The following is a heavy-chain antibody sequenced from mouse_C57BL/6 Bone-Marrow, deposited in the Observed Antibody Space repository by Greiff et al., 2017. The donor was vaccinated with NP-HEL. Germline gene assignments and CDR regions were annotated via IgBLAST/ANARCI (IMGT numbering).Heavy chain of an antibody. CDR3: ARDIGYGSSYWYFDV. J-gene: IGHJ1*03. D-gene: IGHD1-1*01. CDR1: GFTFSSYA. V-gene: IGHV5-4*01. Sequence: EVKLVESGGGLVKPGGSLKLSCAASGFTFSSYAMSWVRQTPEKRLEWVATISDGGSYTYYPDNVKGRFTISRDNAKNNLYLQMSHLKSEDTAMYYCARDIGYGSSYWYFDVWGTGTTVTVSS. CDR2: ISDGGSYT.